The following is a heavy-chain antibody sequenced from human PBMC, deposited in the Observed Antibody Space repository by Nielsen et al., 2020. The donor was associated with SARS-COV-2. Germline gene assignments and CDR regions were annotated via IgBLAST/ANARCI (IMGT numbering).Heavy chain of an antibody. CDR3: ARARGAYGDYYYYYYTDV. V-gene: IGHV6-1*01. CDR2: TYYRPKWYN. Sequence: SRTLSLTCAISGDSVSSSSAAWNWIRQSPSRGLEWLGRTYYRPKWYNDYAVSVKSRITINPDTSKNQFSLHLNSVTPEDTAVYYCARARGAYGDYYYYYYTDVWGKGTTVTVSS. J-gene: IGHJ6*03. CDR1: GDSVSSSSAA. D-gene: IGHD4-17*01.